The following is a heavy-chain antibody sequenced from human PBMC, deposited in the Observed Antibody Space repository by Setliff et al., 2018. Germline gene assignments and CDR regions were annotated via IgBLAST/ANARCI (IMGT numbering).Heavy chain of an antibody. CDR1: GFTFGDYA. V-gene: IGHV3-7*01. J-gene: IGHJ6*03. CDR2: IKQDGSEK. D-gene: IGHD6-6*01. Sequence: GGSLRLSCTASGFTFGDYAMSWVRQAPGKGLEWVANIKQDGSEKYYVDSVKGRFTISRDNAKNSLYLQMNSLGVEDTAVFYCARLGGQLGQTRSNYYYYYYMDVWGKGTTVTVSS. CDR3: ARLGGQLGQTRSNYYYYYYMDV.